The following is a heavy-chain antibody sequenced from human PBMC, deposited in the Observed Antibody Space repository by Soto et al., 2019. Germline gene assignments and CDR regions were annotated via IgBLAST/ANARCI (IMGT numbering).Heavy chain of an antibody. V-gene: IGHV3-33*01. J-gene: IGHJ5*02. D-gene: IGHD5-12*01. CDR3: ARDLELATIRTHNWFDP. Sequence: GGSLRLSCAASGFTFSSYGMHWVRQAPGKGLEWVAVIWYDGSNKYYADSVKGRFTISRDNSKNTLYLQMNSLRAEDTAVYYCARDLELATIRTHNWFDPWGQGTLVTVSS. CDR2: IWYDGSNK. CDR1: GFTFSSYG.